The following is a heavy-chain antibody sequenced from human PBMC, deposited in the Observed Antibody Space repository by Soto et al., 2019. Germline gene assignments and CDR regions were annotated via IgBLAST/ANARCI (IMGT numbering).Heavy chain of an antibody. CDR3: ARDLEGLRYFDWLSPPYGMDV. Sequence: QPGGSLRLSCAASGFTFSSYWMHWVRQAPGKGLVWVSRINSDGSSTSYADSVKGRFTISRDNAKNTLYLQMNSLRAEDTAVYYCARDLEGLRYFDWLSPPYGMDVWGQGTTVTVSS. J-gene: IGHJ6*02. CDR1: GFTFSSYW. V-gene: IGHV3-74*01. D-gene: IGHD3-9*01. CDR2: INSDGSST.